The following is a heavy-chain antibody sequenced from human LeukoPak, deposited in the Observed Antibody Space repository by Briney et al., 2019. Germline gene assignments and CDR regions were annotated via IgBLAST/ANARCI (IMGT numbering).Heavy chain of an antibody. D-gene: IGHD3-22*01. CDR2: ISWNSGSI. CDR3: AKGLTYYYDSSSYQIDAFGI. J-gene: IGHJ3*02. CDR1: GFTFDDYG. Sequence: GGSLRLSCAASGFTFDDYGMSWVRQAPGKGLEWVSGISWNSGSIGYADSVKGRFTISRDNAKNSLYLQMNSLRAEDMALYYCAKGLTYYYDSSSYQIDAFGIWGQGTMATVSS. V-gene: IGHV3-9*03.